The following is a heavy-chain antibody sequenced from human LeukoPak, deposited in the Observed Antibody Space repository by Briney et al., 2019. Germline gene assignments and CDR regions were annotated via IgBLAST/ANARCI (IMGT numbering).Heavy chain of an antibody. V-gene: IGHV4-39*01. CDR2: IFYSGST. CDR1: GGSISSSSYN. D-gene: IGHD2-15*01. J-gene: IGHJ5*02. CDR3: ARGHFGGPYCSGATCFKNWFDP. Sequence: SETLSLTCTVSGGSISSSSYNWGWIRQPPGKGLEWIGSIFYSGSTYYSPSLKSRVTISVDTSMNQFSLKLSSVTAADTAVYYCARGHFGGPYCSGATCFKNWFDPWGQGTLVTLSS.